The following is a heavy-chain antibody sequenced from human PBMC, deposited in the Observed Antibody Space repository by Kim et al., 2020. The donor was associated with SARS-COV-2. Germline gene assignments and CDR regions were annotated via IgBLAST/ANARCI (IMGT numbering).Heavy chain of an antibody. D-gene: IGHD6-19*01. CDR2: T. CDR3: ARYAVAGFLFDY. Sequence: TRDSPSFQGQVTISADRSSSTAYLQWSSRKASDTAMYYCARYAVAGFLFDYWGQGTLVTVSS. V-gene: IGHV5-51*01. J-gene: IGHJ4*02.